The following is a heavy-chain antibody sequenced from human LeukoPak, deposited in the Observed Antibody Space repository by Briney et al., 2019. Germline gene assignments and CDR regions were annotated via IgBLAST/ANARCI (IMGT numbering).Heavy chain of an antibody. Sequence: SETLSLTCTVSGGSISSYYWSWVRHPPEKGLEWIGYIYYSGSTNYNPSLKSRVNISVDTSKNKFSLKLSSVTAADRAVYYCARKGWAARTFDYWGQGTLVTVSS. J-gene: IGHJ4*02. CDR2: IYYSGST. CDR3: ARKGWAARTFDY. CDR1: GGSISSYY. V-gene: IGHV4-59*01. D-gene: IGHD6-6*01.